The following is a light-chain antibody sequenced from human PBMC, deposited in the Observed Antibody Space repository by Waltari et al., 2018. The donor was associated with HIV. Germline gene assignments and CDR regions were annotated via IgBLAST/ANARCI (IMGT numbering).Light chain of an antibody. CDR2: DVT. Sequence: QSALTQPRPVSGSPGQSVTISCTGTSSYVGGFNFVPWYQQHPGKAPILLIYDVTTRPSGVPDRFSGSKSGNTASLTISGLQAEDEADYYCCSYAGIYTFLFGGGTKLTVL. V-gene: IGLV2-11*01. CDR1: SSYVGGFNF. CDR3: CSYAGIYTFL. J-gene: IGLJ2*01.